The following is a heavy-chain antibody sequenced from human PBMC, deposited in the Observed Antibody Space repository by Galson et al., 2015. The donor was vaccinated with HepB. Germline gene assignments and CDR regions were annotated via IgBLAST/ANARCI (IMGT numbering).Heavy chain of an antibody. J-gene: IGHJ6*03. CDR1: GFTFSNYW. Sequence: SLRLSCAASGFTFSNYWMSWVRQAPGKGLEWVAYIKKDGSEKYYVDSVKGRFTISRDNAKNSLYLQMNSLRAEDTAVYYCARDGRTHYDYIWGSYRYTDYYYYMDVWGKGTTVTVSS. D-gene: IGHD3-16*02. V-gene: IGHV3-7*01. CDR3: ARDGRTHYDYIWGSYRYTDYYYYMDV. CDR2: IKKDGSEK.